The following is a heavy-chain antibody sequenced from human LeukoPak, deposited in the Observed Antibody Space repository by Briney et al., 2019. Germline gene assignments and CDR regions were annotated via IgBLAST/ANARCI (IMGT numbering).Heavy chain of an antibody. CDR3: ARVQVPYCISTSCSETYWFDP. V-gene: IGHV4-59*01. J-gene: IGHJ5*02. Sequence: SETLSLTCTVPGGSISSYYWSWLRQPPGKGLEWIGYIYYSGSANYNPSLKSRVTISVDTSKNHFSLKLSSVTAADTAVYHCARVQVPYCISTSCSETYWFDPWGQGTLVTVSS. D-gene: IGHD2-2*01. CDR2: IYYSGSA. CDR1: GGSISSYY.